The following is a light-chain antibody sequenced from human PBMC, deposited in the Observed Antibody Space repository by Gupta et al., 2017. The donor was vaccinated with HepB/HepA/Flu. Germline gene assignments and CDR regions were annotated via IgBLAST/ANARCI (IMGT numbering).Light chain of an antibody. J-gene: IGKJ5*01. CDR2: DAS. V-gene: IGKV3-11*01. CDR1: QSFGTD. CDR3: QQRRNWPTIT. Sequence: ESVLTQSPATLSLSPGERATLSCRASQSFGTDLAWYQQKPGQAPRLLIYDASNRAPGIPARFSGSGSGTDFTLSISSLEPEDFAVYYCQQRRNWPTITFGQGTRLEIK.